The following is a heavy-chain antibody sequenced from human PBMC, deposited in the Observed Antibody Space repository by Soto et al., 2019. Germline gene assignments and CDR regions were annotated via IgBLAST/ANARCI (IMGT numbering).Heavy chain of an antibody. D-gene: IGHD5-12*01. CDR3: ARDINLAIDY. Sequence: QVHLVQSAAEVKKPGSSVRVSCTVSGGTFGRNTIVWVRQAPEQGLECMGHIVPIFGTFKYAQKIQGRVTVTADESTTTAYMDLSSLTSEDTAVYFCARDINLAIDYWGQGTLVTVSS. CDR2: IVPIFGTF. V-gene: IGHV1-69*01. CDR1: GGTFGRNT. J-gene: IGHJ4*02.